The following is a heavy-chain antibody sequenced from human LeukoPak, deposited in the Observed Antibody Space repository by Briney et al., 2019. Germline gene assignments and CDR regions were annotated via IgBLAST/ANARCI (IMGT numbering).Heavy chain of an antibody. V-gene: IGHV3-7*01. Sequence: GGSLRLSCAVSGLTFSSSWMDWVRQAPGKGLEWVASTNPDGNKKYSADSVKGRFTISRDNAENSLYLQMNSLRVEDTAFYYCARDLAYSRLDYWGQGMLVTVSS. CDR1: GLTFSSSW. CDR3: ARDLAYSRLDY. CDR2: TNPDGNKK. D-gene: IGHD5-18*01. J-gene: IGHJ4*02.